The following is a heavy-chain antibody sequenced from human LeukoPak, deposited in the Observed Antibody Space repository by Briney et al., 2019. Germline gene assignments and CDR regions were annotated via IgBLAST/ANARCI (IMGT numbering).Heavy chain of an antibody. J-gene: IGHJ6*02. V-gene: IGHV1-2*02. CDR1: GYTFTGYY. CDR2: INPNSGGT. CDR3: ARAAAQHVHYSYYGMDV. D-gene: IGHD2-2*01. Sequence: GASVKVSCKASGYTFTGYYMHWVRQAPGQGLEWMGWINPNSGGTNYAQKFQGRVTMTRDTSISTAYMELSRLRSDDTAVYYCARAAAQHVHYSYYGMDVWGQGTTVTVSS.